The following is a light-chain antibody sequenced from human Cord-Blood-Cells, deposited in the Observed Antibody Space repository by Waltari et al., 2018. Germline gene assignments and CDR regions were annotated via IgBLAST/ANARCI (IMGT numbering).Light chain of an antibody. Sequence: QSALTQPPSVSGSPGQSVTISCTGTSSDVGSYNRVSWYQQPPGTAPQLMIYEVSNRPSGVPDRFSGSKSGNTASLTISGLQAEDEADYYCSSYTSSSTFDVVFGGGTKLTVL. V-gene: IGLV2-18*02. CDR1: SSDVGSYNR. J-gene: IGLJ2*01. CDR3: SSYTSSSTFDVV. CDR2: EVS.